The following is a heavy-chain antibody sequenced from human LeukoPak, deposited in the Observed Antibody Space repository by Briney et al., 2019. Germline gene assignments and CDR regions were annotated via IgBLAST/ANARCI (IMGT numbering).Heavy chain of an antibody. CDR3: ARGYSGYSY. J-gene: IGHJ4*02. V-gene: IGHV3-7*05. Sequence: GGSLRLSCAASGFTFSSYVMNWVRHAPGEGLEWVANIREDGSEKYYVDSVKGRFTISRDNAKNSLYLQMNSLRAEDTAVYYCARGYSGYSYWGQGTLVTVSS. D-gene: IGHD5-12*01. CDR2: IREDGSEK. CDR1: GFTFSSYV.